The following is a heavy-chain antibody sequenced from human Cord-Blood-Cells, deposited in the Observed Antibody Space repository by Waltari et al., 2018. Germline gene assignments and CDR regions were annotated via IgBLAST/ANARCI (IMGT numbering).Heavy chain of an antibody. V-gene: IGHV1-69*01. Sequence: QVQLMQSGAEVKKPGSSVKVSCKASGGTFSSYAISWVRQAPGQGLEWMGGSSPIFGTANYARKVQGRVTITAVESTSTAYMERSCLRSEETAVYYCASQSYDYVWGSYRSNWFDPWGQGTLVTVSS. J-gene: IGHJ5*02. D-gene: IGHD3-16*02. CDR1: GGTFSSYA. CDR3: ASQSYDYVWGSYRSNWFDP. CDR2: SSPIFGTA.